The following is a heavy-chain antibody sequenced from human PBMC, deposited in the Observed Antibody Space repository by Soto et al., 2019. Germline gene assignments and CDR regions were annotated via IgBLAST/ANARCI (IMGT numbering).Heavy chain of an antibody. Sequence: QVQLVESGGGVVQPGRSLRLTCVASGFAFSTYGMHWVRQVPGKGLEWVAATWYDGSNEYYADSVKGRFTIFRDNSRDKLFLQMNSLRDDDTAIYYCARDPLPSHDLGDDTGSRGLAMWGQGTLVTVSS. V-gene: IGHV3-33*01. CDR1: GFAFSTYG. D-gene: IGHD3-16*01. CDR3: ARDPLPSHDLGDDTGSRGLAM. J-gene: IGHJ4*02. CDR2: TWYDGSNE.